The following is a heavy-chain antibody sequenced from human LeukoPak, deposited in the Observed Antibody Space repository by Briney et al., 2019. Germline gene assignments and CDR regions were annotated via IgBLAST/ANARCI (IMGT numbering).Heavy chain of an antibody. V-gene: IGHV3-49*04. CDR2: IRSKAYGGTT. CDR3: TRGGYVMITFGGVIAPFDY. J-gene: IGHJ4*02. Sequence: GGSLRLSCTASGFTFGDYAMSWVRQAPGKGLEWVGFIRSKAYGGTTEYAASVKGRFTISRDDSKSIAYLQMNSLKAEDTAVYYCTRGGYVMITFGGVIAPFDYWGQGTLVTVSS. CDR1: GFTFGDYA. D-gene: IGHD3-16*02.